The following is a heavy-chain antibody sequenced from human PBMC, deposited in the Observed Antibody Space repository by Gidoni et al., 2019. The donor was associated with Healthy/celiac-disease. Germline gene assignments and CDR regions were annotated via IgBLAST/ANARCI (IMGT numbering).Heavy chain of an antibody. J-gene: IGHJ6*03. Sequence: VQLVQSGAEVQKPGESLKISCQGSGYSFTSYWIGWVRQMPGKGLEWMGIIYPGDSDTRYSPSFQGQVTISADKSISTAYLQWSSLKASDTAMYDCARLPTGTARRGYYMDVWGKGTTVTVSS. D-gene: IGHD1-1*01. CDR1: GYSFTSYW. CDR2: IYPGDSDT. V-gene: IGHV5-51*01. CDR3: ARLPTGTARRGYYMDV.